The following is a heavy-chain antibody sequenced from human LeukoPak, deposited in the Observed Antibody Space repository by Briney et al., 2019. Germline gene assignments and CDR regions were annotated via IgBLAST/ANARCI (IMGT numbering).Heavy chain of an antibody. Sequence: SETLSLTCTVSGGSISSSSYYWGCIRQPPGKGLEWIVSIYYSGSTYYNPSPKSRVTISVDTSKNQFSLKLSSVTAADTAVYYCARRPEYYYGSGSYSEYYFDYWGQGTLVTVSS. J-gene: IGHJ4*02. CDR1: GGSISSSSYY. V-gene: IGHV4-39*01. CDR3: ARRPEYYYGSGSYSEYYFDY. CDR2: IYYSGST. D-gene: IGHD3-10*01.